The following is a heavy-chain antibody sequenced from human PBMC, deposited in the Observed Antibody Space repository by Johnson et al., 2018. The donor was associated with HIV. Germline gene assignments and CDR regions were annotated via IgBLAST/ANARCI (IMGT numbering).Heavy chain of an antibody. D-gene: IGHD1-26*01. V-gene: IGHV3-30*02. CDR2: IRYDGSYK. CDR3: AKPLVGVFDI. CDR1: GFNFNIYG. Sequence: QVQLVESGGGVVQPGGSLRLSCAASGFNFNIYGMHWVRQAPVRGLEWVAFIRYDGSYKNYVDSAKGRFTISRDNSKNTLYLQMNSLSAEDTAVYYCAKPLVGVFDIWGQGTMVTVSS. J-gene: IGHJ3*02.